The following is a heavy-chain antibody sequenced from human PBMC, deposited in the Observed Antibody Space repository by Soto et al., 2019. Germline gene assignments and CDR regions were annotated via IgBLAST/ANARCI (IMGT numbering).Heavy chain of an antibody. CDR3: ARAGPYDSSGYKVYYFDY. CDR2: IIPIFGTA. J-gene: IGHJ4*02. D-gene: IGHD3-22*01. Sequence: SVKVSCKASGYTFTSYSMHWVRQAPGRGLEWMGGIIPIFGTANYAQKFQGRVTITADKSTSTAYMELSSLRSEDTAVYYCARAGPYDSSGYKVYYFDYWGQGTLVTVSS. CDR1: GYTFTSYS. V-gene: IGHV1-69*06.